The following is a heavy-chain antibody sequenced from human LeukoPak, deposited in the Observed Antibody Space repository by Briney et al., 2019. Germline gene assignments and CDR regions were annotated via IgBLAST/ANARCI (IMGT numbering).Heavy chain of an antibody. CDR3: ARLPYSSSWYSDY. Sequence: SETLSLTCTVSGGSISSSSYYWGWIRQPPGKGLEWIGSIYYSGSTYYNPSLKRRVTISVDTSKNQFSLKLSSVTAADTAVYYCARLPYSSSWYSDYWGQGTLVTVSS. CDR2: IYYSGST. V-gene: IGHV4-39*01. J-gene: IGHJ4*02. CDR1: GGSISSSSYY. D-gene: IGHD6-13*01.